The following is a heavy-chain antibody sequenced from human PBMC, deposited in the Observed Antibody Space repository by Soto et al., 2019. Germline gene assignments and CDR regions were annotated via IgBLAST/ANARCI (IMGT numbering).Heavy chain of an antibody. CDR1: GFTFSSYW. CDR2: INSDGSST. CDR3: VRTSLVVAAATREDY. D-gene: IGHD2-15*01. V-gene: IGHV3-74*01. J-gene: IGHJ4*02. Sequence: EVQLVESGGGLVHPGESLRLSCAAFGFTFSSYWMHWVRQAPGKGLVWVSRINSDGSSTSYAGSVKGRFTISRDNAKNTLYLQMNSLRAEDTAVYYCVRTSLVVAAATREDYWGQGTLGTVSS.